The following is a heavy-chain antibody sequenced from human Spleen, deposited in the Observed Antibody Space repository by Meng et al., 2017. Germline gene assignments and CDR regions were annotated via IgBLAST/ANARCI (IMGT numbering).Heavy chain of an antibody. J-gene: IGHJ4*02. CDR3: AQVMHPTLLFYFDY. Sequence: GESLKISCGASGFTFNNYAMSWVRQAPGKGLEWVSSISDSGGSTYYADSVKGRFTISRDNSKNTLYLQMNSLRADDTAVYYCAQVMHPTLLFYFDYWGQGTLVTVSS. CDR1: GFTFNNYA. V-gene: IGHV3-23*01. CDR2: ISDSGGST. D-gene: IGHD2/OR15-2a*01.